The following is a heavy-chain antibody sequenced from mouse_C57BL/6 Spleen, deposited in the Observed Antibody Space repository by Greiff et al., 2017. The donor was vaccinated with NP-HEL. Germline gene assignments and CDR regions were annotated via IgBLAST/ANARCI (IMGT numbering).Heavy chain of an antibody. CDR2: IWTGGGT. J-gene: IGHJ4*01. CDR1: GFSLTSYA. D-gene: IGHD1-1*01. CDR3: ARKWDLYGSSPYYYAMDY. V-gene: IGHV2-9-1*01. Sequence: VKLMESGPGLVAPSQSLSITCTVSGFSLTSYAISWVRQPPGKGLEWLGVIWTGGGTNYNSALKSRLSISKDNSKSQVFLKMNSLQTDDTARYYCARKWDLYGSSPYYYAMDYWGQGTSVTVSS.